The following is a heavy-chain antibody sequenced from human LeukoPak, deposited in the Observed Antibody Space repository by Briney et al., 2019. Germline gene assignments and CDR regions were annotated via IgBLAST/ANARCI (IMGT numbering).Heavy chain of an antibody. CDR2: ISAYNGNT. D-gene: IGHD6-13*01. V-gene: IGHV1-18*01. CDR3: TRDLVEAADTGGAFDI. CDR1: GYTFTSYG. Sequence: GASVKVSCKASGYTFTSYGISWVRQAPGQGLEWMGWISAYNGNTNYAQKLQGRVTMTTDTSTSTAYMELRSLRSDDTAVYYCTRDLVEAADTGGAFDIWGQGTMVTVSS. J-gene: IGHJ3*02.